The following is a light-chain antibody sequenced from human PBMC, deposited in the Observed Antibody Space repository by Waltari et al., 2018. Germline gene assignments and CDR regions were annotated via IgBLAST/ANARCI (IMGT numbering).Light chain of an antibody. Sequence: QSVLTQPPSVSGAPGQKVTISCTGSRSNIGEGSAVPWYQPLPRAAPKLLIYGTSSRPLGVPDRFFGSTSGTSASLAITGLQAEDEADYYCQSYDTTLSVVFGGGTKLTVL. V-gene: IGLV1-40*01. CDR3: QSYDTTLSVV. J-gene: IGLJ3*02. CDR1: RSNIGEGSA. CDR2: GTS.